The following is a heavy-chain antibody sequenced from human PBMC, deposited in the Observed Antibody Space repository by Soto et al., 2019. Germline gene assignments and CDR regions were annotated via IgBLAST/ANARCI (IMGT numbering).Heavy chain of an antibody. CDR3: AKDFKWVRGYCSSTSCSVDY. J-gene: IGHJ4*02. V-gene: IGHV3-23*01. D-gene: IGHD2-2*01. CDR1: GFTFSSYA. Sequence: EVQLLESGGGLVQPGGSLRLSCAASGFTFSSYAMSWVRQAPGKGLEWVSAISGSGGSTYYADSVKGRFSISRDNSKNTLYLQMNSLRAEETAVYYCAKDFKWVRGYCSSTSCSVDYWGQGTLVTVSS. CDR2: ISGSGGST.